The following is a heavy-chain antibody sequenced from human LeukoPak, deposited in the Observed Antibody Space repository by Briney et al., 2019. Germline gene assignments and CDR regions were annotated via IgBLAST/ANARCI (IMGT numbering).Heavy chain of an antibody. Sequence: GESLKISCKGSGYSFTTYWIGWVRQMPGKGLEWMGIIYPGDSDTRYSPSFQGQVTISADKSLSTAYLQWSSMKASDSAVYYCARHTSGWPLDYWGQGTLVTVSS. CDR3: ARHTSGWPLDY. D-gene: IGHD2-2*01. CDR1: GYSFTTYW. CDR2: IYPGDSDT. J-gene: IGHJ4*02. V-gene: IGHV5-51*01.